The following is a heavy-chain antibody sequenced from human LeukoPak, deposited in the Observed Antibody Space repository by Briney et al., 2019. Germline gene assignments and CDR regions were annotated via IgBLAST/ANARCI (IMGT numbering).Heavy chain of an antibody. CDR2: ISSSGSTI. CDR3: AKDPGTAMVISAFDY. D-gene: IGHD5-18*01. V-gene: IGHV3-11*01. Sequence: PGGSLRLSCAASGFTFSDYYMSWIRQAPGKGLEWVSYISSSGSTIYYADSVKGRFTISRDNAKNSLYLQMNSLRAEDTAVYYCAKDPGTAMVISAFDYWGQGTLVTVSS. J-gene: IGHJ4*02. CDR1: GFTFSDYY.